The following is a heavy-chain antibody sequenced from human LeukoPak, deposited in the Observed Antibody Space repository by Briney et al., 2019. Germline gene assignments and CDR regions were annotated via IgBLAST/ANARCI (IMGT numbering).Heavy chain of an antibody. Sequence: SETLSLTCTVSGGSFSSGSYYWNWIRQPPGKGLEWIGYVYYSGSTNYNPSLKSRVTISVDTSKNQFSLKLSSVTAADTAVYYCAREGVDGYYYYGMDVWGQGTTVTVSS. D-gene: IGHD2-8*01. J-gene: IGHJ6*02. V-gene: IGHV4-61*01. CDR2: VYYSGST. CDR1: GGSFSSGSYY. CDR3: AREGVDGYYYYGMDV.